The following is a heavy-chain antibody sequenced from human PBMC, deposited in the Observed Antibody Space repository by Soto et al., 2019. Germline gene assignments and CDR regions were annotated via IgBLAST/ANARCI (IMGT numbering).Heavy chain of an antibody. J-gene: IGHJ1*01. V-gene: IGHV1-69*01. CDR3: GIAGAGYLQH. D-gene: IGHD6-13*01. CDR1: GGTFSSYA. CDR2: IIPIFGTA. Sequence: SSVKVSCKASGGTFSSYAISWVRQAPGQGLEWMGGIIPIFGTANYAQKFQGRVTMTADEYPSTAYMELTSLRSEDTAVYYCGIAGAGYLQHWGQGTLDTVSS.